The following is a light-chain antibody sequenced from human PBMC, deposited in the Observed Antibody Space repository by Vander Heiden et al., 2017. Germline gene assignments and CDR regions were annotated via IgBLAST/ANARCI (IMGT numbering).Light chain of an antibody. CDR3: QQSYSTPLT. V-gene: IGKV1-39*01. Sequence: DIQMTQSPSSLPASVGDRVTITCRASQSISSYLNWYQQKPGKAPKLRIYAASSLQSGVPSRFSGSGSGTDFTLTISSLQPEDFATYYCQQSYSTPLTFGHGTKVDIK. CDR2: AAS. CDR1: QSISSY. J-gene: IGKJ3*01.